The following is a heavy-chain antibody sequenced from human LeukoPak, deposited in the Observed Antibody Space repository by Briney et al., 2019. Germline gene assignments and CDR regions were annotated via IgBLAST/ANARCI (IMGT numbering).Heavy chain of an antibody. Sequence: GGSLRLSCAASGFIFTNYFMSWVRQAPGKGLEWVASIKHDGSEKYYVDSVRGRFTISRDNAKNSLYLQMNSLRAEDTAMYYCAAEGYGDYGDAFDIWGQGTTVTVSS. CDR1: GFIFTNYF. CDR3: AAEGYGDYGDAFDI. V-gene: IGHV3-7*01. CDR2: IKHDGSEK. J-gene: IGHJ3*02. D-gene: IGHD4-17*01.